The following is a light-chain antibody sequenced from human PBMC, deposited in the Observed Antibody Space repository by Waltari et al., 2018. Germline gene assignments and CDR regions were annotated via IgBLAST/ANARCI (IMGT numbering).Light chain of an antibody. V-gene: IGLV3-21*02. J-gene: IGLJ2*01. CDR2: DNT. CDR1: NIGGKN. Sequence: SSVLTQTPSLSVAPGQTATITCGGDNIGGKNVHWYQQSPGQAPVLVLYDNTGRPSGIPGRFSGSKSGNTANLTITRVEAGDEAAYYCQVWTESYVYVAFGGGTELTVL. CDR3: QVWTESYVYVA.